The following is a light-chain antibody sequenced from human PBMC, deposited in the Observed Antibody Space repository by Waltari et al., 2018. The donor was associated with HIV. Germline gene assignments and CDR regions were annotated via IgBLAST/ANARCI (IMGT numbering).Light chain of an antibody. CDR3: GTWDSRLGAYV. J-gene: IGLJ1*01. Sequence: QSVFPQPPSVSAAPGQKVTIPCPGSHSHMGIHFVSWYQTFARTPPKPLSYDNDKRPSGIPDRFSGSKSGTSATLGITGLQTGDEADYYCGTWDSRLGAYVFATGTKVTVL. CDR1: HSHMGIHF. V-gene: IGLV1-51*01. CDR2: DND.